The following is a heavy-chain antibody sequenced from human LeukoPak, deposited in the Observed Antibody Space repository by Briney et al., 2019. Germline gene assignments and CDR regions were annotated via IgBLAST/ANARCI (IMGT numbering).Heavy chain of an antibody. D-gene: IGHD3-10*01. CDR2: INEDGREY. CDR1: GFRLSDYW. CDR3: SRGGDPGSIDY. V-gene: IGHV3-7*01. J-gene: IGHJ4*02. Sequence: GGSLRLSCEVSGFRLSDYWMGWVRQAPGKGLEWVANINEDGREYYYVDSVKGRITISRHNAKNSLYLQMTSLRADDTAVYYCSRGGDPGSIDYWGQGTLVTVSS.